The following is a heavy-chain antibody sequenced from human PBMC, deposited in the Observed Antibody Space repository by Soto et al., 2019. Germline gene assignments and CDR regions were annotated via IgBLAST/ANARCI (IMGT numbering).Heavy chain of an antibody. D-gene: IGHD2-15*01. CDR3: ARLYCSGGSCYYYFDY. Sequence: ASVKVSCKASGGTFSSYAISWVRQAPGQGLEWMGGIIPIFGTANYAQKFQGRVTITADESTSTAYMELSSLRSEDTAVYYCARLYCSGGSCYYYFDYWGQGTLVTVSS. CDR1: GGTFSSYA. J-gene: IGHJ4*02. CDR2: IIPIFGTA. V-gene: IGHV1-69*13.